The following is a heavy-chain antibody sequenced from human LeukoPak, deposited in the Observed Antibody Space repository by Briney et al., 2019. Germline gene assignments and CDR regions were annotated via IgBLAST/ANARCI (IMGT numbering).Heavy chain of an antibody. V-gene: IGHV4-34*01. CDR1: GGSFSGYY. Sequence: PSETLSLTCAVYGGSFSGYYWSWIRQPPGKGLEWIGEINHSGSTNFNPSLKSRVTISVDTSKNQFSLKLSSVTAADTAVYYCARVYDSSGYYDAFDIWGQGTMATVSS. J-gene: IGHJ3*02. D-gene: IGHD3-22*01. CDR2: INHSGST. CDR3: ARVYDSSGYYDAFDI.